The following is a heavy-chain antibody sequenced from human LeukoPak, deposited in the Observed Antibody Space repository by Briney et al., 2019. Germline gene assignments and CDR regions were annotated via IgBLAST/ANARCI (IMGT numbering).Heavy chain of an antibody. V-gene: IGHV3-48*02. D-gene: IGHD3-3*01. CDR1: GFTFSSYS. CDR2: ISSSSSTI. J-gene: IGHJ6*02. Sequence: GGSLRLSCAASGFTFSSYSMNWVRQAPGKGLEWVSYISSSSSTIYYADSVKGRFTISRDNAKNSLYLQMNSLRDEDTAVYYCARDPNVILRFAXXXXGAVWGQGXTVTVS. CDR3: ARDPNVILRFAXXXXGAV.